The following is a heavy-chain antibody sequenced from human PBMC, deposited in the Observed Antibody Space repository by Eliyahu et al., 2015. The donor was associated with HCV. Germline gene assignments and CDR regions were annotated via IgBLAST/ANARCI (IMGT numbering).Heavy chain of an antibody. J-gene: IGHJ5*02. V-gene: IGHV4-59*01. CDR1: GGSXPXSY. D-gene: IGHD6-19*01. CDR2: ILYSGST. CDR3: ASGGGGIAVAGTGGWFDP. Sequence: QVQLQESGPGLVKPSETLSLTCTVSGGSXPXSYXSWXRQXPGXGLEWIGYILYSGSTXYNPPLKSRVTISVDTSRNQFSLNLTSVTAADTAVYFCASGGGGIAVAGTGGWFDPWGQGTLVTVSS.